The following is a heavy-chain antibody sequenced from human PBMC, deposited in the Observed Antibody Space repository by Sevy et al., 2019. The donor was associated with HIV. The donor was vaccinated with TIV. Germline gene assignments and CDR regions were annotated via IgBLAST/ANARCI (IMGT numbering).Heavy chain of an antibody. CDR2: IKSKIDGETT. CDR3: ATAPGYYDSAPFDY. V-gene: IGHV3-15*01. D-gene: IGHD3-22*01. Sequence: GGSLRLSCAVSGFTFSNAWMKWVRQAPGTGLQWVGLIKSKIDGETTDYVAPVKGRFTISRDDSTNTLYLQMNSLKTEDTGVYYCATAPGYYDSAPFDYWGPGTLVTVSS. CDR1: GFTFSNAW. J-gene: IGHJ4*02.